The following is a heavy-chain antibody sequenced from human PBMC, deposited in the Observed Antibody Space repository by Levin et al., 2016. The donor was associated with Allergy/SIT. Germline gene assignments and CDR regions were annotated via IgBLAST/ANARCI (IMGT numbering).Heavy chain of an antibody. CDR1: AVSIGSTYYY. CDR2: IYFTGRT. CDR3: ASEYSSLSSESFDY. Sequence: SETLSLTCTVSAVSIGSTYYYWAWIRQSPGKGLEWIGSIYFTGRTYYNPSLKSRVTISVDTSTNQFSLRLSSVTAADTALYYCASEYSSLSSESFDYWGQGILVTVSS. J-gene: IGHJ4*02. V-gene: IGHV4-39*01. D-gene: IGHD2/OR15-2a*01.